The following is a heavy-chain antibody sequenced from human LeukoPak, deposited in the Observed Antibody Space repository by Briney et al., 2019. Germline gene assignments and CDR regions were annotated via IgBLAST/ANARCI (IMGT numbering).Heavy chain of an antibody. CDR3: ARHGGWMSPLSK. D-gene: IGHD3-16*01. CDR1: GGSISNYY. CDR2: IYYSGTT. J-gene: IGHJ4*02. Sequence: PSETLSLTCTVSGGSISNYYWSWIRHPPGEGLEWIGYIYYSGTTTSNPSLKSRVTISVETSQTPLSLKLSSVTAADTAVYYCARHGGWMSPLSKWGQGTLVTVPS. V-gene: IGHV4-59*08.